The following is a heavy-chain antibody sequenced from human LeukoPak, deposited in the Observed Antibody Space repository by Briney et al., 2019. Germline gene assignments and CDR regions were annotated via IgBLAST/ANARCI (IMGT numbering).Heavy chain of an antibody. V-gene: IGHV1-69*04. D-gene: IGHD3-16*01. J-gene: IGHJ6*02. CDR1: GVTFSSYA. CDR3: ARGLRSGMDV. CDR2: IIPILGIA. Sequence: SVKVSCKPSGVTFSSYAISGVRQAPGEGLEWMGRIIPILGIANYAQKFQGRVTITADKSTSTAYMELSSLRSEDTAVYYCARGLRSGMDVWGQGTTVTVS.